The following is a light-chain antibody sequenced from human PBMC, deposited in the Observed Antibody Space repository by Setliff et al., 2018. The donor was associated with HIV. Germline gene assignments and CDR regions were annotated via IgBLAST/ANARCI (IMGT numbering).Light chain of an antibody. CDR3: QVWDSSSDLHVV. CDR2: YNS. V-gene: IGLV3-21*04. Sequence: SYELTQPPSVSVAPGKTASITCGGNNIGSKSVYWYQQKPGQAPVLVISYNSDRPSGTPERFSGSNPGNTATLTISRVEAGDEADYYCQVWDSSSDLHVVFGGGTKVTV. J-gene: IGLJ2*01. CDR1: NIGSKS.